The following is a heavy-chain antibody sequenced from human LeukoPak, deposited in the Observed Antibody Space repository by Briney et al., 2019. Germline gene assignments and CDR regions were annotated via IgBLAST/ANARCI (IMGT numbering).Heavy chain of an antibody. CDR2: ISSDSRTI. V-gene: IGHV3-48*01. Sequence: GGSLRLSCAASGFTFSNYIMNWVRQAPGKGLEWVSYISSDSRTIYYADSVKGRFTISRDNAKNSLYLQMNSLRVEDTAVYYCARGVPYPSWSGPHYSDYWGQGTLVTVSS. CDR1: GFTFSNYI. CDR3: ARGVPYPSWSGPHYSDY. D-gene: IGHD3-3*01. J-gene: IGHJ4*02.